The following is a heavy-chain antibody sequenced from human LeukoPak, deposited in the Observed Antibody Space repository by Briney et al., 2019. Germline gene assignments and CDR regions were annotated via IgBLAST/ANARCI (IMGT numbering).Heavy chain of an antibody. Sequence: GGSLRLSCAASGFTFSSYSMNWVRQAPGKGLEWVSSISSSSSYIYYADSVKGRFTISRDNAKNSLYLQMNSLRAEDTAVYYCARDYDFWSGYTYPEPYYYYGMDVWGQETTVTVSS. CDR2: ISSSSSYI. CDR3: ARDYDFWSGYTYPEPYYYYGMDV. CDR1: GFTFSSYS. J-gene: IGHJ6*02. D-gene: IGHD3-3*01. V-gene: IGHV3-21*01.